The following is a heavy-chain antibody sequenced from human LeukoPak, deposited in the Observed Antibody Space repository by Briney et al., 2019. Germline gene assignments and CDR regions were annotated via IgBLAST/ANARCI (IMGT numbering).Heavy chain of an antibody. CDR2: IHYSGST. Sequence: SETLSLTCTVSGGSFISDYWTWIRQPPGKGLEWIGYIHYSGSTNYNPSLKSRVTISVDTSKNQFSLKLSSVTAADTAVYYCARASVTYYYYYYMDVWGKGTTVTVSS. CDR3: ARASVTYYYYYYMDV. V-gene: IGHV4-59*01. J-gene: IGHJ6*03. D-gene: IGHD4-11*01. CDR1: GGSFISDY.